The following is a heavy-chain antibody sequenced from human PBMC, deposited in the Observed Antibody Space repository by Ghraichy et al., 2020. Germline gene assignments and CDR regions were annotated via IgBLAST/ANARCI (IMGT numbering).Heavy chain of an antibody. V-gene: IGHV4-34*01. J-gene: IGHJ4*02. CDR3: ARYYYGSGSYYNGLDY. D-gene: IGHD3-10*01. CDR2: INHSGST. Sequence: SETLSLTCAVYGGSFSGYYWSWIRQPPGKGLEWIGEINHSGSTNYNPSLKSRVTISVDTSKNQFSLKLSSVTAADTAVYYCARYYYGSGSYYNGLDYWGQGTLVTVSS. CDR1: GGSFSGYY.